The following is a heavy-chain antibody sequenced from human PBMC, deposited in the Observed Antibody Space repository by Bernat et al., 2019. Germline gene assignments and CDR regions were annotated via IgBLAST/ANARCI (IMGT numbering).Heavy chain of an antibody. D-gene: IGHD3-10*02. J-gene: IGHJ4*02. CDR1: GYTFTGYY. CDR2: INPNSGGT. Sequence: QVQLVQSGAELKKPGASVKASCKASGYTFTGYYMHWVRQAPGQGLEWMGWINPNSGGTNYAQKFKGSVTMTRETSISTANMKLIRLRSDDTAVYYCAKDKVFGKFSRGATFDYWGQGTLVTVSS. V-gene: IGHV1-2*04. CDR3: AKDKVFGKFSRGATFDY.